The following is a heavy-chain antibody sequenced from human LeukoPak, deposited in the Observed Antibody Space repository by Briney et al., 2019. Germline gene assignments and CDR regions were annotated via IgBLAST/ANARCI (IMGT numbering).Heavy chain of an antibody. CDR1: GDSISHYY. V-gene: IGHV4-4*07. J-gene: IGHJ3*02. CDR3: ARHSQGGAARGAFDI. D-gene: IGHD2-15*01. CDR2: MYKNLNS. Sequence: SETLSLTCDVSGDSISHYYWSWIRRPAGKGLEWIGRMYKNLNSNYNPSLKSRVTMSVDTSKNQVSLKMTSVTAADTAVYYCARHSQGGAARGAFDIWGQGTMVTVSS.